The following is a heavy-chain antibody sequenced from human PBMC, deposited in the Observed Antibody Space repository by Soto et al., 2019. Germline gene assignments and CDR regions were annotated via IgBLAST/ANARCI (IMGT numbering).Heavy chain of an antibody. CDR3: ARATLSAGTTLDY. J-gene: IGHJ4*02. CDR2: ISSSSSYT. V-gene: IGHV3-11*06. Sequence: GGSLRLSCAASGFTFSDYYMSWIRQAPGKGLEWVSYISSSSSYTNYADSVKGRFTISRDTAKNSLYLQMNSLRAEDTAVYYCARATLSAGTTLDYWGQGTLVTVSS. D-gene: IGHD1-7*01. CDR1: GFTFSDYY.